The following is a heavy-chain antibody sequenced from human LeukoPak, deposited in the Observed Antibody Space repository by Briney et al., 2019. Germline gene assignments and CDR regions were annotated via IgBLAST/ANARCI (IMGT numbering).Heavy chain of an antibody. CDR1: GFTFSSYS. V-gene: IGHV3-48*02. CDR2: ISSSSSTI. CDR3: ARTRTTVAPYFDY. J-gene: IGHJ4*02. Sequence: GGSLRLSCAASGFTFSSYSMNWVRQAPGKGLEWVSYISSSSSTIYYADSVKGRSTISRDNAKNSLYLQMNSLRDEDTAVYYCARTRTTVAPYFDYWGQGTLVTVSS. D-gene: IGHD4-23*01.